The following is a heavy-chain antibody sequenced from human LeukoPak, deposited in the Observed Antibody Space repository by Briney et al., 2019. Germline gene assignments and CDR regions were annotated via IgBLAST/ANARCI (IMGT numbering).Heavy chain of an antibody. CDR3: ASNYGSGSYYAYWFDP. D-gene: IGHD3-10*01. V-gene: IGHV3-20*01. J-gene: IGHJ5*02. CDR2: INWNGGST. CDR1: GFTFSSYS. Sequence: GGSLRLSCAASGFTFSSYSMNWVRQAPGKGLEWVSGINWNGGSTGYADSVKGRFTISRDNAKNSLYLQMNSLRAEDTALYHCASNYGSGSYYAYWFDPWGQGTLVTVSS.